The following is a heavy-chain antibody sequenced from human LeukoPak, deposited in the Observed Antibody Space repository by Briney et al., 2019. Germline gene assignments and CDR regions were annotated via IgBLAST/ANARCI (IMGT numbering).Heavy chain of an antibody. V-gene: IGHV4-4*07. D-gene: IGHD3-10*01. Sequence: SETLSLTCTVSGDSISNYYWSWIRQPAGKGLEWIGRIYTSGSTNYNPSLKNRVTMSVDTSKNQFSLKLSSVTAADTAVYYCARVSLVRGAPDYYFDYWGQGTLVTVSS. CDR1: GDSISNYY. CDR3: ARVSLVRGAPDYYFDY. J-gene: IGHJ4*02. CDR2: IYTSGST.